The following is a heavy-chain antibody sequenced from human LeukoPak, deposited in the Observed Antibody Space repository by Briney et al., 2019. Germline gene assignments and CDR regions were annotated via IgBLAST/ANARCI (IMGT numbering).Heavy chain of an antibody. V-gene: IGHV4-39*07. CDR1: GGSISSSSYY. CDR3: ARQRITFGGVIVIFDY. D-gene: IGHD3-16*02. CDR2: IYTSGST. J-gene: IGHJ4*02. Sequence: SETLSLTCTVSGGSISSSSYYWGWIRQPPGKGLEWIGRIYTSGSTNYNPSLKSRVTMSVDTSKNQFSLKLSSVTAADTAVYYCARQRITFGGVIVIFDYWGQGTLVTVSS.